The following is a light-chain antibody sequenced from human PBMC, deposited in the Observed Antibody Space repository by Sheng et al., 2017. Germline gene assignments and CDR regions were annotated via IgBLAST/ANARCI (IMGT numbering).Light chain of an antibody. J-gene: IGKJ4*02. CDR2: AAS. CDR3: QQYDNLPK. V-gene: IGKV1-8*01. CDR1: QGISSY. Sequence: IRMTQSPSSFSASTGDRVTITCRASQGISSYLAWYQQKPGKAPKLLIYAASTLQSGVPSRFSGSGSGTDFTLTISCLQSEDFATYYCQQYDNLPKFGGGTKVEIK.